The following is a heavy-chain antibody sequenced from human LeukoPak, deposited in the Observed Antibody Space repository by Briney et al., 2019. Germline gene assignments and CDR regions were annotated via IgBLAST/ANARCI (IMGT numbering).Heavy chain of an antibody. V-gene: IGHV4-4*07. J-gene: IGHJ4*02. Sequence: SETLSLTCTVSGSSIRGDYWSWIRQPAGRGLEWIGRVHTSGSTNYNPSLKSRVTLSQDTSKNQFYLRLTSVTAADTAVYYCARDGGANRNFDYWGQGMLVTVSS. D-gene: IGHD4/OR15-4a*01. CDR1: GSSIRGDY. CDR2: VHTSGST. CDR3: ARDGGANRNFDY.